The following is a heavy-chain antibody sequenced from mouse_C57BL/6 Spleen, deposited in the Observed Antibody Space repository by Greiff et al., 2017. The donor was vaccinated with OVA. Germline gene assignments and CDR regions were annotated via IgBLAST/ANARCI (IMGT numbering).Heavy chain of an antibody. CDR2: IYPGDGDT. D-gene: IGHD2-5*01. V-gene: IGHV1-80*01. CDR1: GYAFSSYW. CDR3: ARWAYYSNYEAY. J-gene: IGHJ3*01. Sequence: QVHVKQSGAELVKPGASVKISCKASGYAFSSYWMNWVKQRPGKGLEWIGQIYPGDGDTNYNGKFKGKATLTADKSSSTAYMQLSSLTSEDSAVYFCARWAYYSNYEAYWGQGTLVTVSA.